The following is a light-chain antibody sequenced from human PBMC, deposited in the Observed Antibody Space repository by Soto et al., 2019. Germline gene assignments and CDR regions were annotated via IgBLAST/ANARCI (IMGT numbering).Light chain of an antibody. Sequence: EVALTQSPRTLTLSPGERATLSCRASQSIGSSYLAWYQQKPGQAPRLLIYGASSRATGIPDRFSGSGSGTDFTLTISRLEPEDFAVYYCQQYGSSPGGTFGQGTKVDI. J-gene: IGKJ1*01. CDR1: QSIGSSY. CDR3: QQYGSSPGGT. CDR2: GAS. V-gene: IGKV3-20*01.